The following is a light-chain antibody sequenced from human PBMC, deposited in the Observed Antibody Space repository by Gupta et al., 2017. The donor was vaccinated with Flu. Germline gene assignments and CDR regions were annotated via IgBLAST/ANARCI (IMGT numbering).Light chain of an antibody. CDR2: EVT. V-gene: IGLV2-14*01. J-gene: IGLJ3*02. Sequence: QSALTQPASVSGSPGQSITISCTGTSSDVGNYNYVSWYQQHPGKVPKLMIYEVTDRPSGVSNRFSGSKSGNTASLTISGRQAEDEADYFCASYTITSTFVFGGGTKMTVL. CDR1: SSDVGNYNY. CDR3: ASYTITSTFV.